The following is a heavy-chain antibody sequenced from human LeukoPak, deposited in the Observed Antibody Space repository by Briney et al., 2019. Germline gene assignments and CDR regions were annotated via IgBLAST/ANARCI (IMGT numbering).Heavy chain of an antibody. Sequence: SETLSLTRTVSGYFINSNYYWGWIRQPPAKGLEWIATISHSGSTYYNPSLKSRVTISVETSKNQFSLKLSSVTAADTAVYYCARINTIMATFDYWGQGTLVTVSS. CDR1: GYFINSNYY. J-gene: IGHJ4*02. CDR3: ARINTIMATFDY. CDR2: ISHSGST. D-gene: IGHD5-24*01. V-gene: IGHV4-38-2*02.